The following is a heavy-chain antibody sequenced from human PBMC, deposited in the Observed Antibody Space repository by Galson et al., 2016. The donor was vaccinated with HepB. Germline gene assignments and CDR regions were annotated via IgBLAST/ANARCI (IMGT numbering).Heavy chain of an antibody. Sequence: SLRLSCAGSGFTFSSHPMHWVRQAPGKGLEWVALIWYDGSNKHYADSVKGRFTISRDNSKNTLYLQMNSLTAEDTAVYYCARFGGSLGMDVWGQGTTVTVSS. CDR3: ARFGGSLGMDV. CDR2: IWYDGSNK. CDR1: GFTFSSHP. V-gene: IGHV3-33*08. D-gene: IGHD2-15*01. J-gene: IGHJ6*02.